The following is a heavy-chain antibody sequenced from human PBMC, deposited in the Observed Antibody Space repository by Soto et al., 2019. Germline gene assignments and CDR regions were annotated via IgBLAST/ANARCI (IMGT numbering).Heavy chain of an antibody. D-gene: IGHD3-10*01. CDR2: INPSGGST. V-gene: IGHV1-46*01. J-gene: IGHJ3*02. CDR1: GYTFTSYY. CDR3: ARERAEDYYGSGSYYDAFDI. Sequence: ASVKVSCKASGYTFTSYYMHWVRQAPGQGLEWMGIINPSGGSTSYAQKFQGRVTMTRDTSTSTVYMELSSLRSEDTAVYYCARERAEDYYGSGSYYDAFDIWGQGTMVTVSS.